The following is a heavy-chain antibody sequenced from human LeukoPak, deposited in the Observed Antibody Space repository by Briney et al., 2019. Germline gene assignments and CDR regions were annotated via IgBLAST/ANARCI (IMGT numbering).Heavy chain of an antibody. Sequence: GGSLRLSCADSGFTLSNYWMHWVRQAPGKGLVWVSRISTDGNTATYADSVKGRFSISRDNAKNTLYLQMNRLRAEDTAVYYCTTLHIVDYWAQGTLVTVSS. J-gene: IGHJ4*02. V-gene: IGHV3-74*01. CDR3: TTLHIVDY. CDR1: GFTLSNYW. CDR2: ISTDGNTA. D-gene: IGHD2-15*01.